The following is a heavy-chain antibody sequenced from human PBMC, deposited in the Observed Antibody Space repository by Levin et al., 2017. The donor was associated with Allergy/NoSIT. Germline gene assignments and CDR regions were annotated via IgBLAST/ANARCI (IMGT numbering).Heavy chain of an antibody. CDR3: ARVTVGHYGTGSYFDN. J-gene: IGHJ4*02. D-gene: IGHD3-10*01. CDR2: VYYSGST. V-gene: IGHV4-59*01. Sequence: SETLSLTCTVSGGSMSSYYWTWIRQPPGKGLEWIGYVYYSGSTDYNPSLKSRVAISVDTAKNHFSLKLSSVTAADTVVYYCARVTVGHYGTGSYFDNWGQGTLVTVSS. CDR1: GGSMSSYY.